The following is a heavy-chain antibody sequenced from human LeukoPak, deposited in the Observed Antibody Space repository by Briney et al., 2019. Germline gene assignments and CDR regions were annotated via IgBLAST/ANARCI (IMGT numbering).Heavy chain of an antibody. Sequence: SETLSLTCTVSGDSIRSSSYHWGWIRQPPGKGLEWIGSIYYSGSTNYNPSLKSRVTISVDTSKNQFSLKLSSVTAADTAVYYCARGGCSSTSCYVLDYWGQGTLVTVSS. V-gene: IGHV4-39*07. CDR3: ARGGCSSTSCYVLDY. D-gene: IGHD2-2*01. CDR2: IYYSGST. CDR1: GDSIRSSSYH. J-gene: IGHJ4*02.